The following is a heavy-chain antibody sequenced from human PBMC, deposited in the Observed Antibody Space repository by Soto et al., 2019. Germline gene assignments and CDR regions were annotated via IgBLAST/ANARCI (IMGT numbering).Heavy chain of an antibody. CDR3: ARHCDWGSFAY. V-gene: IGHV4-59*08. CDR2: IYYGGSI. D-gene: IGHD3-16*01. J-gene: IGHJ4*02. Sequence: QVQLQESGPGLVKPSETLSLTCTVSGGSISTDYWSWIRQSPGKGLEWIGYIYYGGSINYNPSLESRVAISVDTAKNQFSLKMSSVTAADTAVYYCARHCDWGSFAYWGQGTLVTVSS. CDR1: GGSISTDY.